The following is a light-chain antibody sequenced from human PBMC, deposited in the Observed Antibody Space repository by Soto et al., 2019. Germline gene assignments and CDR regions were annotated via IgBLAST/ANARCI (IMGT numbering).Light chain of an antibody. CDR2: GAS. Sequence: EIVLTQSPVTLAFSQVESSTIECRASQSISSPYLAWYQQKPGQAPRLLIYGASSRATGIPARFSGGGSGTEFTLTITSLQSEDFTVYYCHQYNGWPRTFGQGTKVDIK. CDR1: QSISSPY. J-gene: IGKJ1*01. V-gene: IGKV3-20*01. CDR3: HQYNGWPRT.